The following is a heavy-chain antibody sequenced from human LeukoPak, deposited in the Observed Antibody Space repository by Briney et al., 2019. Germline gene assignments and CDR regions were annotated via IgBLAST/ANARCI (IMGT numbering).Heavy chain of an antibody. CDR2: IIPIFGTA. CDR3: ARGGVPAATPYYYYGMDV. J-gene: IGHJ6*04. D-gene: IGHD2-2*01. V-gene: IGHV1-69*13. CDR1: GGTFSSYA. Sequence: GASVKVSCKASGGTFSSYAISWVRQAPGQGLEWMGGIIPIFGTANYAQKFQGRVTITADESTSTAYMELRSLRSEDTAVYYCARGGVPAATPYYYYGMDVWGKGTTVTVSS.